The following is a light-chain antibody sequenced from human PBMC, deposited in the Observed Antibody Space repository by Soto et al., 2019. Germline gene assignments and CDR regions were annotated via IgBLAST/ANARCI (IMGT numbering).Light chain of an antibody. Sequence: AIRMTQSPSSLSASVGDRVTITCRACQHIRNDLGWYQQKPGRATKLLISSSSTLHSGVPSRFNGSGSGTDFTLSISCLQPEDFATYYCLQDYAFPWTFGQGTNVEVK. CDR3: LQDYAFPWT. J-gene: IGKJ1*01. V-gene: IGKV1-6*01. CDR1: QHIRND. CDR2: SSS.